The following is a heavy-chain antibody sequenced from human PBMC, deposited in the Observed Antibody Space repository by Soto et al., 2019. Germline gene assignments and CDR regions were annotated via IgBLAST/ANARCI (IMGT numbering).Heavy chain of an antibody. CDR3: ARPRGGAAAGTYFDY. CDR2: IWYDGSNK. CDR1: GFTFSSYG. Sequence: QVQLVESGGGVVQPGRSLRLSCAASGFTFSSYGMHWVRQAPGKGLEWVAVIWYDGSNKYYADSVKGRFTISRDNSKNTRYLQRNSLRAEDTAVYYGARPRGGAAAGTYFDYWGQGTLVTVSS. J-gene: IGHJ4*02. D-gene: IGHD6-13*01. V-gene: IGHV3-33*01.